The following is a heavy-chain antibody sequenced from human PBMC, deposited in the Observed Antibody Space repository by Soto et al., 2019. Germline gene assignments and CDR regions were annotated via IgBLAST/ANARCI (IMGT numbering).Heavy chain of an antibody. CDR3: ARDPGLQYRYYYYYGMDV. CDR1: GFTFSSYW. V-gene: IGHV3-74*01. D-gene: IGHD4-4*01. Sequence: GGSLRLSCAASGFTFSSYWMHWVRQAPGKGLVWVSRINSDGSSTSYADSVKGRFTISRDNAKNTLYLQMNSLRAEDTAVYYCARDPGLQYRYYYYYGMDVWGQGTTVTVSS. J-gene: IGHJ6*02. CDR2: INSDGSST.